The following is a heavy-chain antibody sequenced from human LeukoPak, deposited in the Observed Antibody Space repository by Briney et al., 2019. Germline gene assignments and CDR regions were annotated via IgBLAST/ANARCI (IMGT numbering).Heavy chain of an antibody. V-gene: IGHV4-59*01. Sequence: SETLSLTCAVYGGSFSGYYWSWIRQPPGKGLEWIGYIYYSGSTNYNPSLKSRVTISVDTSKNQFSLKLSSVTAADTAVYYCARGDSSSWYDYWGQGTLVTVSS. CDR2: IYYSGST. CDR1: GGSFSGYY. D-gene: IGHD6-13*01. J-gene: IGHJ4*02. CDR3: ARGDSSSWYDY.